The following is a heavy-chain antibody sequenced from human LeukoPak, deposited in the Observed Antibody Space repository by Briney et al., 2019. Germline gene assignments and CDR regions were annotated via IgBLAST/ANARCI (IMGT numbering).Heavy chain of an antibody. J-gene: IGHJ4*02. CDR3: ARVKTARLGLDY. V-gene: IGHV4-34*01. D-gene: IGHD6-6*01. Sequence: PSETLSLTCAVYGGSFSGYYWRWIRQPPGKGLEWIGEINHSGSTNYNPSLKSRVTISVDPSKNQFSLKLSSVTAADTPVYYCARVKTARLGLDYWGQGTPVTVSS. CDR1: GGSFSGYY. CDR2: INHSGST.